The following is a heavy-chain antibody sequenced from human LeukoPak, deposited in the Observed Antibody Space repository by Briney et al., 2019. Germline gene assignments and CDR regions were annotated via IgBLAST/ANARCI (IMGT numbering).Heavy chain of an antibody. CDR1: GGSFSGYY. CDR2: IHHSGST. CDR3: ARTHTSGWFLY. D-gene: IGHD6-19*01. J-gene: IGHJ4*02. V-gene: IGHV4-34*01. Sequence: SETLSLTCAVYGGSFSGYYWSWVRQPPGKGLEWIGEIHHSGSTNYNPSLKSRVNISVDKSKNQFSLRLSSVTAADTAVYYCARTHTSGWFLYWGQGTLVTCSS.